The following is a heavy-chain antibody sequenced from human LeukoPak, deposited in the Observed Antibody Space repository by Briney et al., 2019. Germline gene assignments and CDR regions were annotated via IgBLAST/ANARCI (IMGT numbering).Heavy chain of an antibody. Sequence: GGSLRLSCAASGFTFDDYGMSWVRHAPGKGLEWVSGINWNGGSTGYADSVKGRFTISRDNAKNSLYLQMNSLRAEDTALYYCARLLYCSSTSCYLTGKYYFDYWGQGTLVTVSS. D-gene: IGHD2-2*01. CDR2: INWNGGST. J-gene: IGHJ4*02. V-gene: IGHV3-20*04. CDR3: ARLLYCSSTSCYLTGKYYFDY. CDR1: GFTFDDYG.